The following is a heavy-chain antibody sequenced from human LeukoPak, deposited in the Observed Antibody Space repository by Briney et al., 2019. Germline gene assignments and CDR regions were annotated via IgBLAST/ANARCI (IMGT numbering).Heavy chain of an antibody. CDR3: AKDRIYSGRITIFGVVTENDY. V-gene: IGHV3-23*01. Sequence: AGGSLRLSCAASGFTFSSYAMSWVRQAPGKGLEWVSAISGSGGSTYYADSVKGRFTISRDNSKNTLYLQMNSLRAEDTAVYYCAKDRIYSGRITIFGVVTENDYWGQGTLVTVSS. J-gene: IGHJ4*02. CDR2: ISGSGGST. D-gene: IGHD3-3*01. CDR1: GFTFSSYA.